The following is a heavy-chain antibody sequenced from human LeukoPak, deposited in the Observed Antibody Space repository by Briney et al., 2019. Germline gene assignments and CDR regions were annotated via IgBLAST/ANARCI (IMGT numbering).Heavy chain of an antibody. D-gene: IGHD5-18*01. V-gene: IGHV4-39*01. CDR2: IYYSGNT. Sequence: KASETLSLTCTVSGGSISSSSYDWGWIRQPPGKGLEWIGSIYYSGNTYYNPSLKSRVTISVDTSKNQFSLKLSSVTAADTAVYYCARHRSGAYSYGVLDFWGLGTLVTVSS. CDR1: GGSISSSSYD. J-gene: IGHJ4*02. CDR3: ARHRSGAYSYGVLDF.